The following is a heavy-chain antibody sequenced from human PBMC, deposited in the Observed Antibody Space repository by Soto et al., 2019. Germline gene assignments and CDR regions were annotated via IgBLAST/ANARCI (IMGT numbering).Heavy chain of an antibody. Sequence: GGSLRLSCVASGFTFKKFAMSWVRQAPGEGLEWVSGISCCGGSTSYADSVKGRFSIARDDSTNTLSLQMNNLRVEDTAQYYCAKADGEQWLLPHLDKWGQGTLVTVSS. CDR1: GFTFKKFA. V-gene: IGHV3-23*01. J-gene: IGHJ4*02. CDR3: AKADGEQWLLPHLDK. D-gene: IGHD6-19*01. CDR2: ISCCGGST.